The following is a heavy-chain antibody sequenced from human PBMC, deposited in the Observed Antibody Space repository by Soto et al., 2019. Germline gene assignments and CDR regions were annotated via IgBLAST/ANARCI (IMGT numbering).Heavy chain of an antibody. Sequence: QVQLVQSGAEVKKPGASVKVSCKASGYTFTSYGISWVRQAPGQGLEWMGWISAYNGNTNYAQKLQGRVTMTTDTSKSTADMGLRSLRSDDTAVYYCARDSSITMIVVVITDAFDIWGQGTMVTVSS. CDR3: ARDSSITMIVVVITDAFDI. D-gene: IGHD3-22*01. V-gene: IGHV1-18*01. CDR1: GYTFTSYG. CDR2: ISAYNGNT. J-gene: IGHJ3*02.